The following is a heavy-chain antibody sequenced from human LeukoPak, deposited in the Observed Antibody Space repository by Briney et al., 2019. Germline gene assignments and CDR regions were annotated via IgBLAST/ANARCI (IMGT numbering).Heavy chain of an antibody. V-gene: IGHV4-34*01. J-gene: IGHJ6*02. CDR2: INHSGST. Sequence: PSETLSLTCAVYGGSFSGYYWSWIRQPPGKGLEWIGEINHSGSTNYNPSLKSRVTISVDTSKNQFSLKLSSVTAADTAVYYCARDRDLDCSSTSCYYYYGMDVWGQGTTVTVSS. CDR1: GGSFSGYY. D-gene: IGHD2-2*01. CDR3: ARDRDLDCSSTSCYYYYGMDV.